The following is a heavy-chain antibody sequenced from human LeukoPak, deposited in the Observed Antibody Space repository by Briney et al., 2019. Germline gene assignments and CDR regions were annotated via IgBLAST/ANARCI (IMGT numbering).Heavy chain of an antibody. Sequence: GGSLRLSSAASGFTFSNYVMNWVRQAPGKGLEWVSSITGIGGTTNYADSVKGRFTISRDNSKNTLYLQMNSLRAEDTAIYYCAKDGPDWGSYFDCWGQGTLVTVSS. CDR3: AKDGPDWGSYFDC. V-gene: IGHV3-23*01. CDR2: ITGIGGTT. J-gene: IGHJ4*02. CDR1: GFTFSNYV. D-gene: IGHD7-27*01.